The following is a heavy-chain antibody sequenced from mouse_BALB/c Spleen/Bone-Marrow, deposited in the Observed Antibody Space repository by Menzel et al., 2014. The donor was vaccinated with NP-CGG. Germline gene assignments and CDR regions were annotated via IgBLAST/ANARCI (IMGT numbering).Heavy chain of an antibody. CDR3: ARDYDYGCAY. D-gene: IGHD2-4*01. Sequence: EVKLMESGPVLVKPGASVKISCKASGYSFTDYYMHWVQQRHGKSLEWIGRVNPNNGGTNYNQKFKGKAIFTVDKSSSTAYMELRSLTSEDSAVYFCARDYDYGCAYWGQGTLVTVSA. V-gene: IGHV1-18*01. CDR2: VNPNNGGT. CDR1: GYSFTDYY. J-gene: IGHJ3*01.